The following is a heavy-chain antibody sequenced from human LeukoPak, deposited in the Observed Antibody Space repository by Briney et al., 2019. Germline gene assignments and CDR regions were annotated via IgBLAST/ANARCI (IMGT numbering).Heavy chain of an antibody. CDR1: GGTFSSYA. CDR2: IIPIFGIA. D-gene: IGHD5-12*01. J-gene: IGHJ4*02. V-gene: IGHV1-69*04. Sequence: SVKVSCKASGGTFSSYAISWVRQAPGQELEWMGRIIPIFGIANYAQKFQGRVTITADKSTSTAYMELSSLRSEDTAVYYCARETDLGGYDLFDYWGQGTLVTVSS. CDR3: ARETDLGGYDLFDY.